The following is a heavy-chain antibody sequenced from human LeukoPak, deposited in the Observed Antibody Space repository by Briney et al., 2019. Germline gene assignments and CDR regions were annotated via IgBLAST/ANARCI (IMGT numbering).Heavy chain of an antibody. J-gene: IGHJ4*02. V-gene: IGHV4-34*01. CDR2: INHSGST. D-gene: IGHD3-22*01. CDR3: ARGRPNYYDSSGYYYY. Sequence: PSETLSLTCAVYGGSFSGYYWSWIRQPPGKGLEWIREINHSGSTNYNPSLKSRVTISVDTSKNQFSLKLSSVTAADTAVYYCARGRPNYYDSSGYYYYWGQGTLVTVSS. CDR1: GGSFSGYY.